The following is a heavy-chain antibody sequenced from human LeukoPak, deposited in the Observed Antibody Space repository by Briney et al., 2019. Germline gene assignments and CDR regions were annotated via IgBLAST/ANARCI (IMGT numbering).Heavy chain of an antibody. J-gene: IGHJ4*02. Sequence: GASVKVSCTASGYTFTNFHVHWVRQAPGQGLQWMGWTNTNNGNSNYEQAFQGRVAMTTDTSTNTASMELWSLTSDDTAVYFCARGGNIVNVPDAYIDYWGQGTLVTVSS. CDR3: ARGGNIVNVPDAYIDY. CDR1: GYTFTNFH. D-gene: IGHD2-2*01. CDR2: TNTNNGNS. V-gene: IGHV1-18*01.